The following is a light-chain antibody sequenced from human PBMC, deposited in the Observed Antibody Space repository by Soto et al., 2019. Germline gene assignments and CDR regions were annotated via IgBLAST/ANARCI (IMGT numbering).Light chain of an antibody. CDR2: DVN. J-gene: IGLJ1*01. Sequence: QSALTQPRSVSGSPGQSVTISCTGTSSDVGGYNHVSWYQQHPGKALKLIISDVNRRPSGVPDRFSGSKSGNTASLTISWLQAEDEADYYCCSYAGSPYVFGTGTKLTVL. CDR1: SSDVGGYNH. CDR3: CSYAGSPYV. V-gene: IGLV2-11*01.